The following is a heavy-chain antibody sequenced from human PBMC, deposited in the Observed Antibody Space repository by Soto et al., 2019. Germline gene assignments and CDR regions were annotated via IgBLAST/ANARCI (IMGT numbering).Heavy chain of an antibody. CDR1: GGTFSSYA. CDR2: IIPIFGTA. Sequence: QVQLVQSGAEVKKPGSSVKVSCKASGGTFSSYAISWVRQAPGQGLEWMGGIIPIFGTANYAQKFQGRVTITEDESTSTAYMELSSLRSEDTAVYYCASTYYYGSGSYSDGMDVWGQETTVTDS. J-gene: IGHJ6*02. D-gene: IGHD3-10*01. V-gene: IGHV1-69*01. CDR3: ASTYYYGSGSYSDGMDV.